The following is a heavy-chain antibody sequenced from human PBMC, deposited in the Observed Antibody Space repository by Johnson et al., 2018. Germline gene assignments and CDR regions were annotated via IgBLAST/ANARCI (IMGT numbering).Heavy chain of an antibody. Sequence: QVRLVQSGAEVKKPGSSVKVSCKASGGTFSSYAISWVRQAPGQGLEWMGGIIPIFGTANYAQKFQGRVTITADESTSTAYMELRSLGSEDTAVYYCAKDPVVRGGLDVWGKGTTVTVSS. J-gene: IGHJ6*04. V-gene: IGHV1-69*12. CDR2: IIPIFGTA. CDR1: GGTFSSYA. CDR3: AKDPVVRGGLDV. D-gene: IGHD1-26*01.